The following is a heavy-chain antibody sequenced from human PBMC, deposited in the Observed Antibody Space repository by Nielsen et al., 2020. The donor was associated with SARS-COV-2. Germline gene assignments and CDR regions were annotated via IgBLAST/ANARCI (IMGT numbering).Heavy chain of an antibody. CDR2: ISGRGHKS. CDR1: GFSFNTHA. J-gene: IGHJ3*02. CDR3: AKENFESTDYGEDAFDI. V-gene: IGHV3-23*01. Sequence: GESLKISCAASGFSFNTHAMDWVRQAPGKGLEWVSGISGRGHKSFYADSVKGRFTISRDNSKNTVYLQMHSLGAEDTALYYCAKENFESTDYGEDAFDIWGQGTLVTVSS. D-gene: IGHD4/OR15-4a*01.